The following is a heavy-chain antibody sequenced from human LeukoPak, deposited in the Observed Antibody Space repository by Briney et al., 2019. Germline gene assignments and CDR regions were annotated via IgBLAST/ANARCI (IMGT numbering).Heavy chain of an antibody. CDR2: INHSGST. Sequence: SETLSLTCAVYGGSFSGYYWSWIRQPPGKGLEWIGEINHSGSTNYNPSLKSRVTISVDTSKNQFSLKLSSVTAADTAVYYCARDPLLRQWLVHDYYYYMDVWGKGTTVTVSS. V-gene: IGHV4-34*01. D-gene: IGHD6-19*01. CDR3: ARDPLLRQWLVHDYYYYMDV. J-gene: IGHJ6*03. CDR1: GGSFSGYY.